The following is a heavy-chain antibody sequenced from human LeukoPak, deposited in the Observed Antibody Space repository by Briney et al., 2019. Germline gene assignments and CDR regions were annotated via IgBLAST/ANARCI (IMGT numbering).Heavy chain of an antibody. Sequence: SETLSLTCTVSAGSIGSHYWSWIRQPPRKGLEWIGYIYYSESTTYNPSLKSRVTMSVDTAKTQFSLKLTSVTAADTAVYYCARGAGFCSGGSCYPQLFYFDYWGQGALVTVSS. CDR2: IYYSEST. CDR3: ARGAGFCSGGSCYPQLFYFDY. CDR1: AGSIGSHY. V-gene: IGHV4-59*11. D-gene: IGHD2-15*01. J-gene: IGHJ4*02.